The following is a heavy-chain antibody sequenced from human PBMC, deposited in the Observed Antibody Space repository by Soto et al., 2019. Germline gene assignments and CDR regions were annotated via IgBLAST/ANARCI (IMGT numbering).Heavy chain of an antibody. D-gene: IGHD3-9*01. CDR1: GFTPTTTP. V-gene: IGHV3-23*01. CDR2: ISGTASRT. CDR3: ATSFRYFDK. Sequence: GGSLILSCAGSGFTPTTTPLSWVRQAPGKGLEWVTTISGTASRTYYVDSVKGRFFISRDNSKNTVTLQMNNLTVDDTAVYYCATSFRYFDKWGQGNRVAV. J-gene: IGHJ4*02.